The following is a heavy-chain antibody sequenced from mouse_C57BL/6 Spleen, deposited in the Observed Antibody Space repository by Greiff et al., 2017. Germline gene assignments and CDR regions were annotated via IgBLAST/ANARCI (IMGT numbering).Heavy chain of an antibody. V-gene: IGHV3-6*01. CDR1: GYSITSGYY. Sequence: ESGPGLVKPSQSLSLTCSVTGYSITSGYYWNWIRQFPGNKLEWMGYISYDGSNNSNPSLKNRISITRDTSKNQFFLKLNSVTTEDTATYYCASNYYGSSYWYFDVWGTGTTVTVSS. J-gene: IGHJ1*03. D-gene: IGHD1-1*01. CDR2: ISYDGSN. CDR3: ASNYYGSSYWYFDV.